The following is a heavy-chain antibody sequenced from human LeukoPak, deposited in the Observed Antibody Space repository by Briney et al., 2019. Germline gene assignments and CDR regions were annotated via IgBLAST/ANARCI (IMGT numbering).Heavy chain of an antibody. CDR3: ARKSGRAFDI. J-gene: IGHJ3*02. V-gene: IGHV5-51*01. D-gene: IGHD2-15*01. Sequence: GESLKISCKGSEYSFTSYWIGWVRQMPGKGLEWMGIIYPGESDTRYSQSFQGQVTVSADKSISTAYLQWSSLKASDTAMYYCARKSGRAFDIWGQGTMVTVSS. CDR1: EYSFTSYW. CDR2: IYPGESDT.